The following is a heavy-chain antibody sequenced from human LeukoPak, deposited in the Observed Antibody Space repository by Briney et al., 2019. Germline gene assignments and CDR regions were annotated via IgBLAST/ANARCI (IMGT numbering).Heavy chain of an antibody. CDR1: GYTFTSYY. CDR2: INPSGGST. D-gene: IGHD3-22*01. Sequence: ASVKVSCKASGYTFTSYYMHWVRQAPGQGLEWMGIINPSGGSTSYAQKFQGRVTMTRGTSTSTVYMELSSLRAEDTAVYYCARATYDSSGYYFAGHWGQGTLVTVSS. V-gene: IGHV1-46*01. CDR3: ARATYDSSGYYFAGH. J-gene: IGHJ4*02.